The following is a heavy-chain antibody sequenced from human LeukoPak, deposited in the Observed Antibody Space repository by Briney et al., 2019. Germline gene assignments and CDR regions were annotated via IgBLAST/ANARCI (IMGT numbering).Heavy chain of an antibody. CDR3: ARVNYDYYYYMDV. CDR2: IYYSGST. Sequence: TSQTLSLTCTVSGGSISSGDYYWSWIRQPPGKGLEWIGYIYYSGSTYYKPSLKSRVTISVDTSKNQFSLKLSSVTAADTAVYYCARVNYDYYYYMDVWGKGTTVTVSS. CDR1: GGSISSGDYY. J-gene: IGHJ6*03. D-gene: IGHD4-23*01. V-gene: IGHV4-30-4*08.